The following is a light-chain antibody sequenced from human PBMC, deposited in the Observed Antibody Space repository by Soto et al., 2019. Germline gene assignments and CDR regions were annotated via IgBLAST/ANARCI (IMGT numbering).Light chain of an antibody. CDR3: SSYAGGNTFVL. J-gene: IGLJ2*01. Sequence: QSVLTQPPSASGSPGQSVTISCTGTSSDVGNYNYVSWYQQHPGNAPKLLIYEVSKRPSGVPDRFSGSKSTNTASLTVSGLQAEDEGDYYCSSYAGGNTFVLFGGGTKVTVL. V-gene: IGLV2-8*01. CDR1: SSDVGNYNY. CDR2: EVS.